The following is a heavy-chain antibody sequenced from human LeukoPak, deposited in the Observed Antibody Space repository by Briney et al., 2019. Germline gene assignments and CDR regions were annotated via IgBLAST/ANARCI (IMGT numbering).Heavy chain of an antibody. J-gene: IGHJ6*03. V-gene: IGHV4-4*07. CDR1: GGSISSYY. CDR3: ARGETGTRDYYYYMDV. CDR2: IYTSGST. D-gene: IGHD1-7*01. Sequence: SETLSLTCTVSGGSISSYYWSWIRQPAGKGLEWIGRIYTSGSTNYNPSLKSRVTMSVDTSKNQFSLKLSSVTTADTAVYYCARGETGTRDYYYYMDVWGKGTTVTVSS.